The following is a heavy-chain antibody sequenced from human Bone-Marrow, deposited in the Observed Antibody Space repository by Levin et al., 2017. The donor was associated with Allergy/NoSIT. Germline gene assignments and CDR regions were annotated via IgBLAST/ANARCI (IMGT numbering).Heavy chain of an antibody. CDR2: ISGSGEST. D-gene: IGHD6-13*01. J-gene: IGHJ4*02. Sequence: PGGSLRLSCAASGFTFSSYAMNWVRQAPGKGLEWVSSISGSGESTYYADSVKGRFTISRDNSKNTLFLQMNSLRAEDTAIYYCAKDPAAAGVFDYWGQGTLVTVSS. CDR3: AKDPAAAGVFDY. V-gene: IGHV3-23*01. CDR1: GFTFSSYA.